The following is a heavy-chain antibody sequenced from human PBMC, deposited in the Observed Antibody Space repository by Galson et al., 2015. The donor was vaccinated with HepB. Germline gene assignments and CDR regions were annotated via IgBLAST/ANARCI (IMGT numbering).Heavy chain of an antibody. Sequence: SLRLSCAASGFTFPDYAMNWVRQAPGKGLEWVSSISGSGDTTYYADSVKGRFTISRDNAKNSLYLQMSSLRAEDTAVYYCARSSQIVYYDSSGYYPYYFDYWGQGTLVTVSS. CDR3: ARSSQIVYYDSSGYYPYYFDY. V-gene: IGHV3-48*01. D-gene: IGHD3-22*01. CDR2: ISGSGDTT. CDR1: GFTFPDYA. J-gene: IGHJ4*02.